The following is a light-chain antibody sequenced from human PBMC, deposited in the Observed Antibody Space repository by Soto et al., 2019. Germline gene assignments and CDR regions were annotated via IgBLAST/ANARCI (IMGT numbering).Light chain of an antibody. V-gene: IGKV3-15*01. J-gene: IGKJ2*01. CDR2: GVY. CDR1: QSVRTN. Sequence: EIVLTQSPATLSVSPGERATLSCRASQSVRTNLAWYQQKRGQAPRLLIYGVYTRATGIPVRFSGSGSGTDLTLTITSLQSEDFGMYYCQQYNMWPYTFGQGTKLEIK. CDR3: QQYNMWPYT.